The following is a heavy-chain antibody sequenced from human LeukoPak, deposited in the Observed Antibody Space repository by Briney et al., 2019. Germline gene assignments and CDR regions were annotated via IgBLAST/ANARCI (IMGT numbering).Heavy chain of an antibody. D-gene: IGHD6-13*01. J-gene: IGHJ5*02. CDR2: VSSSSSTI. CDR1: RLTFSSYS. V-gene: IGHV3-48*01. CDR3: ARDGIAAAGFDH. Sequence: GGSLRLSSAASRLTFSSYSMNWVRQAPGQGLEWLSYVSSSSSTIYYADSVKGRFTISRDNAKNSLYLHMNSLRAEDTAVYSCARDGIAAAGFDHWGQGTLVTVSS.